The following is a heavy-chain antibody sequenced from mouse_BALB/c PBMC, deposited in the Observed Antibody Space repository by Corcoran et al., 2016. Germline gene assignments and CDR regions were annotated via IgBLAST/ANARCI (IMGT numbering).Heavy chain of an antibody. D-gene: IGHD2-3*01. V-gene: IGHV1-77*01. CDR1: GYTFTDYY. Sequence: QVQLQQSGAELARPGASVKLSCKASGYTFTDYYINWVKQRTGQGLEWIGEIYPGSGNTYYNEKFKGKATLTADKSSSTAYMQLSSLTSEDSAVYFCARGDDPYAMDYWGQGTPVTVSS. CDR3: ARGDDPYAMDY. J-gene: IGHJ4*01. CDR2: IYPGSGNT.